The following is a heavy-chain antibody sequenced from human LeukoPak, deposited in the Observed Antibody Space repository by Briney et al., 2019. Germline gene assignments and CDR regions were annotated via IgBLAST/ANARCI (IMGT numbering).Heavy chain of an antibody. CDR1: GGTFSSYA. D-gene: IGHD2-2*01. CDR2: IIPIFDTA. J-gene: IGHJ4*02. Sequence: SVKVSCKASGGTFSSYAISWVRQAPGQGLEWMGGIIPIFDTANYAQKFQGRVTITADESTSTAYMELSSLRSEDTAVYYCALSYPPGIVVVPAAKGPWYFDYWGQGTLVTVSS. V-gene: IGHV1-69*13. CDR3: ALSYPPGIVVVPAAKGPWYFDY.